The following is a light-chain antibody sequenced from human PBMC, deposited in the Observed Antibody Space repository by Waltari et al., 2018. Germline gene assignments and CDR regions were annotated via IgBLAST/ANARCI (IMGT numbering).Light chain of an antibody. Sequence: DIQMTQSPSSLSTSVGYRVTITCRASQSIGKYLSWYQQKPGKAPKLLIYAASTLQSGGPSRFSGSGSGTDFTLTISSLQPEDFATYYCQQSYSLVTFGGGTKVESK. V-gene: IGKV1-39*01. CDR1: QSIGKY. CDR2: AAS. CDR3: QQSYSLVT. J-gene: IGKJ4*01.